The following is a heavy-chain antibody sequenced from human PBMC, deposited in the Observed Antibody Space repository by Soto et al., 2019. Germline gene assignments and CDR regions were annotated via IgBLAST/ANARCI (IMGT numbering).Heavy chain of an antibody. J-gene: IGHJ4*02. D-gene: IGHD5-18*01. CDR3: ARGRVNTYLTAFDY. Sequence: QVQLVQSGAEVKKPGSSVKLSCKVSGGTFISYAISWVRQAPGRGLEWMGGIIPVFGTANYTQQFQGRVQITADESTSTAYMELSRLRSEDTALYYCARGRVNTYLTAFDYWGQGSLVNVAS. CDR1: GGTFISYA. V-gene: IGHV1-69*01. CDR2: IIPVFGTA.